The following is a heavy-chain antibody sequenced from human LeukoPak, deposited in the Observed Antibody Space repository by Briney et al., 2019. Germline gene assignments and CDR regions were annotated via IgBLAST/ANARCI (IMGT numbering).Heavy chain of an antibody. CDR1: GFTFSSYS. V-gene: IGHV3-21*01. CDR2: ISSSSSYI. D-gene: IGHD6-13*01. CDR3: ARTIAAARYDAFDI. Sequence: GGSLRLSCAASGFTFSSYSMNWVRQAPGKGLEWVSSISSSSSYIYYADSVKGRFTISRDNAKNSLYLQMNSLRAEDTAVYYCARTIAAARYDAFDIWGQGTMVTVSS. J-gene: IGHJ3*02.